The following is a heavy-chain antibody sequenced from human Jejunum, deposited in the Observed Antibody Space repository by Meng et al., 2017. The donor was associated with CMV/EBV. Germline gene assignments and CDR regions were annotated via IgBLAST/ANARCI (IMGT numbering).Heavy chain of an antibody. J-gene: IGHJ4*02. CDR1: GFTFSSYS. Sequence: SGFTFSSYSMNWVRQAPGKGLEWVSYIRSSGTTIYYADSAKGRFTVSRDNAKNSLYLQMNSLRAEDTAVYYCAKGDVTTGYYVDCWGQGTLVTVSS. V-gene: IGHV3-48*04. CDR2: IRSSGTTI. CDR3: AKGDVTTGYYVDC. D-gene: IGHD3-9*01.